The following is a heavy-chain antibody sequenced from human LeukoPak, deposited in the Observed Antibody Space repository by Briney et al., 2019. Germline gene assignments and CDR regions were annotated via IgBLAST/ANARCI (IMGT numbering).Heavy chain of an antibody. J-gene: IGHJ4*02. D-gene: IGHD1-7*01. CDR1: GFTFSGSA. V-gene: IGHV3-73*01. CDR3: TRRNVNSIPMFDY. Sequence: GGSLRLSCAASGFTFSGSAMHWVRQASGKGLEWVGRIRSKANSYATAYAASVKGRFTISRDDSKNTAYLQMNSLKTEDTAVYYCTRRNVNSIPMFDYWGQGTLVTVSS. CDR2: IRSKANSYAT.